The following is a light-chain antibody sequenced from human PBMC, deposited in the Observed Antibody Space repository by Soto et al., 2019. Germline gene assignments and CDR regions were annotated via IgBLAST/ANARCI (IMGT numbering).Light chain of an antibody. CDR1: QSVSSY. Sequence: EIVLTQSPATLSLSPGERATLSCRASQSVSSYLAWYQQKPGQAPRLLIYDASNRATGIPARVSGSGSGTDFTLTISRLEPEDFAVYYCEQYGSSGTFGQGTKVDIK. J-gene: IGKJ1*01. V-gene: IGKV3-11*01. CDR2: DAS. CDR3: EQYGSSGT.